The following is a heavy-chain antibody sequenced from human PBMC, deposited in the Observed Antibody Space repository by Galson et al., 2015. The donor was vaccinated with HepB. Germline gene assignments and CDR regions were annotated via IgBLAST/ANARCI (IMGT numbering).Heavy chain of an antibody. CDR2: ISYDGSNK. D-gene: IGHD4-11*01. J-gene: IGHJ3*02. CDR1: GFTFSSYA. Sequence: SLRLSCAASGFTFSSYAMHWVRQAPGKGLEWVAVISYDGSNKYYADSVKGRFTISRDNSKNTLYLQMNSLRAEDTAVYYCARRGLPTVTTLGAFDIWGQGTMVTVSS. V-gene: IGHV3-30*04. CDR3: ARRGLPTVTTLGAFDI.